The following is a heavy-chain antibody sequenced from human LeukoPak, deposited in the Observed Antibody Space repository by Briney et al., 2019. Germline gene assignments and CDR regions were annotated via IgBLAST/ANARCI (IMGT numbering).Heavy chain of an antibody. V-gene: IGHV4-59*01. CDR3: ARDLGDCSGGSCYSYDY. CDR1: GGSISSYY. D-gene: IGHD2-15*01. Sequence: SETLSLTCTVSGGSISSYYWSWIRQPPGKGLEWIGYIYYSGSTNYNPSLKSRVTISVDTSKNQFSLKLSSVTAADTAVYYCARDLGDCSGGSCYSYDYWAREPWSPSPQ. CDR2: IYYSGST. J-gene: IGHJ4*02.